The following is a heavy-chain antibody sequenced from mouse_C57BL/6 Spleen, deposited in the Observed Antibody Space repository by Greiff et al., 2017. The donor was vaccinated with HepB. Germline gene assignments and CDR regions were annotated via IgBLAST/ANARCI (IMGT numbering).Heavy chain of an antibody. CDR2: INYDGSST. J-gene: IGHJ4*01. CDR1: GFTFSDYY. CDR3: ARERDYYGHYYAMDY. D-gene: IGHD1-1*01. Sequence: EVMLVESEGGLVQPGSSMKLSCTASGFTFSDYYMAWVRQVPEKGLEWVANINYDGSSTYYLDSLKSRFIISRDNAKNILYLQMSSLKSEDTATYYCARERDYYGHYYAMDYWGQGTSVTVSS. V-gene: IGHV5-16*01.